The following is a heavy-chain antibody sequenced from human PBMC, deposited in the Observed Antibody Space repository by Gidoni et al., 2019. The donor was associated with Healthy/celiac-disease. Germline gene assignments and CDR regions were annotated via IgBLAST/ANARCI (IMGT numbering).Heavy chain of an antibody. V-gene: IGHV1-69*01. J-gene: IGHJ4*02. D-gene: IGHD7-27*01. CDR2: IIPIFGTA. CDR1: GGTFSSYA. Sequence: VQLVRSGAGVKKPGSSVKVSCKPSGGTFSSYAISWVRPAPGQGLEWMGGIIPIFGTANYAQKFQGRVTITADESTSTAYMELSSLRSEDTAVYYCARGRTKTGRFDYWGQGTLVTVSS. CDR3: ARGRTKTGRFDY.